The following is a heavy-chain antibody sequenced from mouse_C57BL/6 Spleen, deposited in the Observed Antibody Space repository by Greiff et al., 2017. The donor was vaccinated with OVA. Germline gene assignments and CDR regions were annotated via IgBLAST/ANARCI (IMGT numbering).Heavy chain of an antibody. V-gene: IGHV1-59*01. CDR1: GYTFTSYW. CDR2: IDPSDSYT. CDR3: AREFGDY. Sequence: VQLQQPGAELVRPGTSVKLSCKASGYTFTSYWMHWVKQRPGQGLEWIGVIDPSDSYTNYNQKFKGKATLTVDTSSSTAYMQLSSLTSEDSAVYYCAREFGDYWGQGTTLTVSS. J-gene: IGHJ2*01.